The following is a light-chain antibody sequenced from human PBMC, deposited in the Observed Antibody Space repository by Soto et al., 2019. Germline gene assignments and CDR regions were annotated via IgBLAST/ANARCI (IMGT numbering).Light chain of an antibody. CDR3: QEYGSPPLT. V-gene: IGKV3-20*01. CDR1: QSVSSSY. J-gene: IGKJ4*01. Sequence: EIVLTQSPGTLYLSPGERATLSCRASQSVSSSYLAWYQQKPGQAPRLRIYGASSRDTGIADRFSGSGSGTDFTLTISILEPEDFAVYYCQEYGSPPLTFGGGKKVEIK. CDR2: GAS.